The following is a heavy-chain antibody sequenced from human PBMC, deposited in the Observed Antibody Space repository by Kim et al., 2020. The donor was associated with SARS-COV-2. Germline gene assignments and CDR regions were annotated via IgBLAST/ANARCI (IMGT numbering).Heavy chain of an antibody. J-gene: IGHJ5*02. V-gene: IGHV4-31*02. CDR3: ARGDRYRTPWGWFDP. Sequence: PDLKSRVSISVDTSKNQFSLKLSSVTAADTAVYYCARGDRYRTPWGWFDPWGQGTLVTVSS. D-gene: IGHD5-12*01.